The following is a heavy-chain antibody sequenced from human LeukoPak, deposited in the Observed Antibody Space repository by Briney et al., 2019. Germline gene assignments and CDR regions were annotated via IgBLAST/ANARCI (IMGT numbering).Heavy chain of an antibody. CDR1: GFRFSDYY. V-gene: IGHV3-11*04. CDR3: AGTDSGYDLRY. D-gene: IGHD5-12*01. CDR2: ISSSGSTI. J-gene: IGHJ4*02. Sequence: GGSLRLSCAASGFRFSDYYVSWIRQTPGKGLEWISYISSSGSTIYYGDSVKGRFTISRDNAKNSLYLQMNSLRAEDTAVYYCAGTDSGYDLRYWGQGTLVTVPS.